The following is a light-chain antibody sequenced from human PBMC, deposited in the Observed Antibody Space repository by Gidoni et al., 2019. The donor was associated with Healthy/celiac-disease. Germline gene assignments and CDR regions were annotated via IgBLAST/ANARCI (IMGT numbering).Light chain of an antibody. Sequence: DIGMTQTPLSLSVTPEQPASLSCKSSQRLLHRAGTNYLYWYLQRPGQSPQLLIYEVSSRFSGVPDRFSGSGSATYFTSNISLVAAEDAAFYYRMHGRPLPRTFGQGTKVEIK. CDR2: EVS. CDR1: QRLLHRAGTNY. V-gene: IGKV2-29*02. CDR3: MHGRPLPRT. J-gene: IGKJ1*01.